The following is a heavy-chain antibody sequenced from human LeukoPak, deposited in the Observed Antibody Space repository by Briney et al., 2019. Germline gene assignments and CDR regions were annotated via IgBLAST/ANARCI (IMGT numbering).Heavy chain of an antibody. J-gene: IGHJ6*03. CDR2: INPNSGGT. Sequence: ASVKVSCKASGYTFTGYYMHWVRQAPGQGLEWMGWINPNSGGTNYVQKFQGRVTMTRDTSISTAYMELSRLRSDDTAVYYCARGRYNWNDGYYYYMDVWGKGTTVTISS. CDR1: GYTFTGYY. D-gene: IGHD1-1*01. CDR3: ARGRYNWNDGYYYYMDV. V-gene: IGHV1-2*02.